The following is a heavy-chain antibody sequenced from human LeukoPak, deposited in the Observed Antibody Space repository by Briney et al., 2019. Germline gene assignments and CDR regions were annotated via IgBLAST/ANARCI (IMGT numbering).Heavy chain of an antibody. D-gene: IGHD3-10*01. J-gene: IGHJ6*04. Sequence: SETLSLTCAVSGYSISSGYYWGWIRQPPGKGLEWIGSIHHSGSTYYNPSLKSRVTISVDTSKNQFSLKLSSVTAADTAVYYCAGSRGSGSSYRRYYYYGMDVWGKGTTVTVSS. CDR3: AGSRGSGSSYRRYYYYGMDV. CDR2: IHHSGST. V-gene: IGHV4-38-2*01. CDR1: GYSISSGYY.